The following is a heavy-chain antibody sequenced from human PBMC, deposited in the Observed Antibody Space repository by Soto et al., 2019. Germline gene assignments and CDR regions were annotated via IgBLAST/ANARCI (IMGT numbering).Heavy chain of an antibody. V-gene: IGHV3-11*01. D-gene: IGHD2-2*01. CDR2: ISSSGSTI. Sequence: PGGSLRLSCAASGFTFSDYYMSWIRQAPGKGLEWVSYISSSGSTIYYADSVKGRFTISRDNAKNSLYLQMNSLRAEDTAVYYCARDTYCSSTSCYAELNWFDPWGQGTLVTVSS. CDR1: GFTFSDYY. J-gene: IGHJ5*02. CDR3: ARDTYCSSTSCYAELNWFDP.